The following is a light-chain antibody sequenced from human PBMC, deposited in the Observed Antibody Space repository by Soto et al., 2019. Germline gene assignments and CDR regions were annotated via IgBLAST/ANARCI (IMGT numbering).Light chain of an antibody. Sequence: EIVLTQSPATLSLSPGERATLSCRAGQSISTYLAWYQQKPGQPPRLLIYDVSTRATGIPVRFRGSGSGTEFNLTLTILQPEDSAVSYYYHYHSSPRPTFGPGTKVEIK. CDR3: YHYHSSPRPT. CDR2: DVS. CDR1: QSISTY. J-gene: IGKJ3*01. V-gene: IGKV3-11*01.